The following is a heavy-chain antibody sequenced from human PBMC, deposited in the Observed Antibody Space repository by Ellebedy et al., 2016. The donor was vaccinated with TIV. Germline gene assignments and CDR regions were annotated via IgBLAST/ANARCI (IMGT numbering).Heavy chain of an antibody. CDR2: INHSGST. J-gene: IGHJ6*02. D-gene: IGHD5-24*01. CDR3: ARWVNGYRYYYGMDV. V-gene: IGHV4-34*01. CDR1: GGSFSGYY. Sequence: SETLSLTXAVYGGSFSGYYWSWIRQPPGKGLEWIGEINHSGSTNYNPSLKSRVTISVDTSKNQFSLKLSSVTAADTAVYYCARWVNGYRYYYGMDVWGQGTTVTVSS.